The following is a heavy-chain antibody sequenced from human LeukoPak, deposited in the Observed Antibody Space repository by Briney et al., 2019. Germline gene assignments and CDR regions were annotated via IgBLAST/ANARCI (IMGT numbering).Heavy chain of an antibody. CDR2: IYTSGST. D-gene: IGHD3-3*01. J-gene: IGHJ4*02. CDR3: ARAGGYDFWSGDHFDY. CDR1: GGSISSGSYY. V-gene: IGHV4-61*02. Sequence: SQTLSLTCTVSGGSISSGSYYWNWIRQPAGKGLEWIGRIYTSGSTNYNPSLKSRITISVDTSKDQFSLQLSSVTAADTAVYYCARAGGYDFWSGDHFDYWGQGTLVAVSS.